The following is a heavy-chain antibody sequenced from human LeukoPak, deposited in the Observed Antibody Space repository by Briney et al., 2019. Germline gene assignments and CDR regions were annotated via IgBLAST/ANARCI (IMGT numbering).Heavy chain of an antibody. CDR1: EFTFSTYL. D-gene: IGHD6-13*01. CDR3: AGERPSSSWYDF. J-gene: IGHJ5*01. Sequence: GGSLRLSCAASEFTFSTYLMTLVRQAAGKGLEWVANIKQDGSEKYYADSVRGRFTISRDNGKKSLYLQMNSLRVEDTAVYYCAGERPSSSWYDFWGQGTLVTVSS. CDR2: IKQDGSEK. V-gene: IGHV3-7*01.